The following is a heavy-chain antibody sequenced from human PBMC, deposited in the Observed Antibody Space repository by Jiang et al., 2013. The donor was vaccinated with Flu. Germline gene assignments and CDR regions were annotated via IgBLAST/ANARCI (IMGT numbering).Heavy chain of an antibody. Sequence: SGAEVKKPGASVKVSCKASGYTFTGYYMHWVRQAPGQGLEWMGWINPNSGGTNYAQKFQGRVTMTRDTSISTAYMELSMLRSDDTAVYYCARVRGTYQLPQRRTSPFDYWGQGTLVTVSS. J-gene: IGHJ4*02. D-gene: IGHD2-2*01. CDR3: ARVRGTYQLPQRRTSPFDY. CDR2: INPNSGGT. CDR1: GYTFTGYY. V-gene: IGHV1-2*02.